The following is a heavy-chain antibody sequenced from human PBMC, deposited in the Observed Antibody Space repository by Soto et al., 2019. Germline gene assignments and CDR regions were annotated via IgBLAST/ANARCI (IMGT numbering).Heavy chain of an antibody. CDR2: IKSKTDGGTT. V-gene: IGHV3-15*07. Sequence: GGSLRLSCAASGFTFSNAWMNWVRQAPGKGLEWVGRIKSKTDGGTTDYAAPVKGRFTISRDDSKNTLYLQMNSLKTEDTAVYYCTILDTAIGDTYYYYYGMDVWGQGTTVTVSS. CDR1: GFTFSNAW. D-gene: IGHD5-18*01. J-gene: IGHJ6*02. CDR3: TILDTAIGDTYYYYYGMDV.